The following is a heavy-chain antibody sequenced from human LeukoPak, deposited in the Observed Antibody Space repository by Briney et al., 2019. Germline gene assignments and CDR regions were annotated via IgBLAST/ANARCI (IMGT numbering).Heavy chain of an antibody. CDR2: INPNSGGT. V-gene: IGHV1-2*02. D-gene: IGHD2-2*01. Sequence: ASVKVSCKASGYTFTGYYMHWVRQAPGQGLEWMGWINPNSGGTNYAQKFQGRVTMTRDTFISTAYMELSRLRSDDTAVYYCARSRVYCSSTSCLSYYGMDVWGQGTTVTVSS. CDR1: GYTFTGYY. J-gene: IGHJ6*02. CDR3: ARSRVYCSSTSCLSYYGMDV.